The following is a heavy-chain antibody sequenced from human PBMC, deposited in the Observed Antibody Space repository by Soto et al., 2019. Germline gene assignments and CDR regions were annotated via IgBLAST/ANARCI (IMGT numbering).Heavy chain of an antibody. Sequence: ASVKVSCKASGYSFTTYRIHWVRQAPGQGLEWMGIINPSGGSTTYAQKVQDRVTLTRDTSTSTVYMELSSLRSEDTAVYFCARAQPNTFSWKDAFDIWGQGTMGTVSS. J-gene: IGHJ3*02. CDR3: ARAQPNTFSWKDAFDI. CDR2: INPSGGST. CDR1: GYSFTTYR. V-gene: IGHV1-46*01. D-gene: IGHD6-13*01.